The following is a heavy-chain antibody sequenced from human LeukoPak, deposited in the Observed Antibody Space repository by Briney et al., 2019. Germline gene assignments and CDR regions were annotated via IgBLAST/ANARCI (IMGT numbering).Heavy chain of an antibody. CDR3: AKDPSYDYGMDV. CDR1: GFTFSSYA. CDR2: ISGSGGST. V-gene: IGHV3-23*01. J-gene: IGHJ6*04. Sequence: GGSLRLSCVASGFTFSSYAMSWVRQAPGKGLEWVSAISGSGGSTYYADSVKGRFTISRDNSKNTLYLQMNSLRVEDTAVYSCAKDPSYDYGMDVWGKGTTVTASS.